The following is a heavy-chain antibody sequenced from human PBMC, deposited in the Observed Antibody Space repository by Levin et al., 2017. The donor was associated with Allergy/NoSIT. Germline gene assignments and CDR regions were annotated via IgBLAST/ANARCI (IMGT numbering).Heavy chain of an antibody. D-gene: IGHD3-9*01. CDR1: GYSFTSYW. CDR3: ARHIADDILTGEGDYYYMDG. V-gene: IGHV5-51*01. J-gene: IGHJ6*03. CDR2: IYPGDSDT. Sequence: GESLKISCKGSGYSFTSYWIGWVRQMPGKGLEWMGIIYPGDSDTRYSPSFQGQVTISADKSISTAYLQWSSLKASDTAMYYCARHIADDILTGEGDYYYMDGWGKGTTVTVSS.